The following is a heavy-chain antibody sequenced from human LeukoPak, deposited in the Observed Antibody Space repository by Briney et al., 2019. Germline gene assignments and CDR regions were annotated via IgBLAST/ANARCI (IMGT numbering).Heavy chain of an antibody. J-gene: IGHJ4*02. CDR1: GYTLTELS. D-gene: IGHD6-19*01. CDR3: ATEVFAGGYSSCWYSDY. Sequence: ASVKLSCKVSGYTLTELSMHLVRHAPGKGLEWKGGFDPEDGETIYSHTVQGRVTMTEDTSTDTAYIVLSSLKSEDTAEYYFATEVFAGGYSSCWYSDYWGQGTLVTVSS. V-gene: IGHV1-24*01. CDR2: FDPEDGET.